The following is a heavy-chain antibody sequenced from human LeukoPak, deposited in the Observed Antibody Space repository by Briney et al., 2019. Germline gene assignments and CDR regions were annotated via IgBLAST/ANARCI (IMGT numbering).Heavy chain of an antibody. D-gene: IGHD6-19*01. CDR2: IIPIFGTA. CDR1: GGTFSSYA. Sequence: ASVKVSCKASGGTFSSYAISWVRQAPGQGLEWMGGIIPIFGTANYAQKLQGRVTMTTDTSTSTAYMELRSLRSDDTAVYYCARASGWYYFDYWGQGTLVTVSS. CDR3: ARASGWYYFDY. V-gene: IGHV1-69*05. J-gene: IGHJ4*02.